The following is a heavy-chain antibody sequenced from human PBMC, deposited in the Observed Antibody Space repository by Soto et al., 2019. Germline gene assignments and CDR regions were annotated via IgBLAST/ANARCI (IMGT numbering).Heavy chain of an antibody. CDR1: GYTFSSYG. Sequence: QDQLVQSGAEVKKPGASVKVSCKASGYTFSSYGISWVRQAPGQGLEWLGWISASTSKTKDAQKFQGRVTMTTDRSTSTVDMELRGLRSDDTAVYYCARVEAAMSGHWFDPWGQGTLVTVSS. CDR2: ISASTSKT. CDR3: ARVEAAMSGHWFDP. J-gene: IGHJ5*02. V-gene: IGHV1-18*01. D-gene: IGHD2-2*01.